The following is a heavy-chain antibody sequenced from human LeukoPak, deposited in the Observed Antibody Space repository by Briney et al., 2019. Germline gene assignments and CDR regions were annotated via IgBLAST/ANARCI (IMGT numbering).Heavy chain of an antibody. CDR3: ARGRNIEMTTMSGGSDY. CDR1: GYTFTDYY. CDR2: INPNSGDT. D-gene: IGHD5-24*01. V-gene: IGHV1-2*02. Sequence: ASVKVSCTASGYTFTDYYMHWARQAPGQGLEWMGWINPNSGDTNYREKFQGRVSMTRDTSISTAYMDLSDLRSDDTAVYYCARGRNIEMTTMSGGSDYWGQGTLVTVCS. J-gene: IGHJ4*02.